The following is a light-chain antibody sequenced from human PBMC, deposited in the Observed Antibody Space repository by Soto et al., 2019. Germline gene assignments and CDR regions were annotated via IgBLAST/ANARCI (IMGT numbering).Light chain of an antibody. Sequence: EIVLTQSPGTLSLSPGERATLSCRASQSVSSSYLAWYQQTPGQAPRLLIYGASSRATGIPDRFSGSGSVTDFTLTISRLEPEDFAVYYCQQYGSSPGFTFGLGTKLEI. J-gene: IGKJ2*01. V-gene: IGKV3-20*01. CDR2: GAS. CDR3: QQYGSSPGFT. CDR1: QSVSSSY.